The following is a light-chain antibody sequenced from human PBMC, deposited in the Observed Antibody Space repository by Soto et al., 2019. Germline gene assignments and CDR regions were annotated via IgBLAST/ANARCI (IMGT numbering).Light chain of an antibody. CDR2: RNS. CDR3: AACDDSLSGVV. Sequence: QSVLTQPPSASGTPGQRVTISCSGSSSNIGSNYVYWYQQLPGTVPQLLIYRNSERPSGVPDRFSGSTSGTSASLATSGRRSEDEADDYCAACDDSLSGVVFGGGTKVTVL. V-gene: IGLV1-47*01. J-gene: IGLJ2*01. CDR1: SSNIGSNY.